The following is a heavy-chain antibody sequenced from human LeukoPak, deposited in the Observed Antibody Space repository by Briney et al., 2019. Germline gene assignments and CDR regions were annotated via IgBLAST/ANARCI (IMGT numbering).Heavy chain of an antibody. CDR3: ARGGRANYDILTGYYVIFDY. D-gene: IGHD3-9*01. CDR1: GYTFTSYD. CDR2: MNPNSCNT. V-gene: IGHV1-8*01. Sequence: ASVKVSCKASGYTFTSYDINWVRQATGQGLEWMGWMNPNSCNTGYAQKFQGRVTMTRNTSISTAYMELSSLRSEDTAVYYCARGGRANYDILTGYYVIFDYWGQGTLVTVSS. J-gene: IGHJ4*02.